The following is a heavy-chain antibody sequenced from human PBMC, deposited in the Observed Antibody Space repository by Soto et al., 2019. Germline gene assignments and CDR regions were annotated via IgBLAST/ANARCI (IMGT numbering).Heavy chain of an antibody. Sequence: GGSLRLSCAASGFTFSSYSMNWVRQAPGKGLEWVSYISSSSSTIYYADSVKGRFTISRDNAKNSLYLQMNSLRDEDTAVYYCARDPSYYDSSGYRGPMGDYYYYGMDVWGKGTTVTVSS. CDR1: GFTFSSYS. D-gene: IGHD3-22*01. V-gene: IGHV3-48*02. J-gene: IGHJ6*04. CDR2: ISSSSSTI. CDR3: ARDPSYYDSSGYRGPMGDYYYYGMDV.